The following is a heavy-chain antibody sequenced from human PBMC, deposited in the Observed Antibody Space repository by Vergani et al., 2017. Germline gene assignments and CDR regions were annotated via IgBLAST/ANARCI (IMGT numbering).Heavy chain of an antibody. Sequence: QVQLVQSGAEVKKPGSSVKVSCKASGGTFSSYTISWVRQAPGQGLEWMGRIIPILGIANYAQKFQGRVTITADKSTSAAYMGLSSLRSEDASVYYRAVDPLEGVGSGRYLPINWFDPWGQGTLVTVSS. CDR1: GGTFSSYT. V-gene: IGHV1-69*02. D-gene: IGHD3-10*01. CDR2: IIPILGIA. J-gene: IGHJ5*02. CDR3: AVDPLEGVGSGRYLPINWFDP.